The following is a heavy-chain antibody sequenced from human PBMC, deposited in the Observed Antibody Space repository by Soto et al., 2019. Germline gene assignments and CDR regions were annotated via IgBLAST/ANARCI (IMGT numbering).Heavy chain of an antibody. Sequence: GASVKVSCKASGGTFSSYAISWVRQAPGQGLEWMGGIIPIFGTANYAQKFQGRVTITADESTSTAYMELSSLRSEDTAVYYCARDRYCSGGSCYYYWFDPWGQGTLVTVSS. CDR1: GGTFSSYA. CDR2: IIPIFGTA. J-gene: IGHJ5*02. V-gene: IGHV1-69*13. D-gene: IGHD2-15*01. CDR3: ARDRYCSGGSCYYYWFDP.